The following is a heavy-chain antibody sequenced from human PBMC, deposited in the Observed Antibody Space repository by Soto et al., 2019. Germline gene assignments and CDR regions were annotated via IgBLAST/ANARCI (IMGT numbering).Heavy chain of an antibody. D-gene: IGHD3-3*01. CDR1: GYSFSNYW. CDR2: IYPGDSDT. Sequence: PGESLKISCKSSGYSFSNYWIGWVRQMSGKGLEWMGIIYPGDSDTRYSPSFQGQVSISADKSISTAYLQWSSLKASDTGMYFCARGGVVINATSFFDYWGQGVPVPVSS. V-gene: IGHV5-51*01. CDR3: ARGGVVINATSFFDY. J-gene: IGHJ4*02.